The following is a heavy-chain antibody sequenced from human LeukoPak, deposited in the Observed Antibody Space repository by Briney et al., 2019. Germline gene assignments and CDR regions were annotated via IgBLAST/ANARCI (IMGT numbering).Heavy chain of an antibody. CDR1: GYTFTSYG. Sequence: ASVKVSCKASGYTFTSYGISWVRQAPGQGLEWMGWISAYNGNTNYAQKLQGRVTVTTDTSTSTAYMELRSLRSDDTAVYYCARVPVAAAGNRALWLVYWGQGTLVTVSS. V-gene: IGHV1-18*01. D-gene: IGHD6-13*01. CDR3: ARVPVAAAGNRALWLVY. CDR2: ISAYNGNT. J-gene: IGHJ4*02.